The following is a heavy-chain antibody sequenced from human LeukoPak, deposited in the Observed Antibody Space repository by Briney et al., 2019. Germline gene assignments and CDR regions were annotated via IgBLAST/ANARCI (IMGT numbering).Heavy chain of an antibody. CDR1: GGSFRGYY. Sequence: SETLSLTCAVYGGSFRGYYWSLIRPPPGKGLEWIGEINHSGSTNYHPSLKSRVTISVDTSKNQFSLKLSSATAAGTYVYYCARLPYVMDAFDIWGQGTMVTVSS. CDR3: ARLPYVMDAFDI. D-gene: IGHD3-16*01. J-gene: IGHJ3*02. CDR2: INHSGST. V-gene: IGHV4-34*01.